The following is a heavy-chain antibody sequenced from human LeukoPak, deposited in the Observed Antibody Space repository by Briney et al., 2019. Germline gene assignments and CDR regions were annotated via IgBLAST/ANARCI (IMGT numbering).Heavy chain of an antibody. Sequence: SETLSLTCTVSGGSISSGGYYWSWIRQHPGKGLVWLGYIYYNGNAYYNPSLKGRVTISLDTSKKQFSLTVRSVTAADTAIYYCARDPQLGIGRPSDDFDIWGQGTMVTVSS. V-gene: IGHV4-31*03. CDR2: IYYNGNA. CDR3: ARDPQLGIGRPSDDFDI. D-gene: IGHD7-27*01. J-gene: IGHJ3*02. CDR1: GGSISSGGYY.